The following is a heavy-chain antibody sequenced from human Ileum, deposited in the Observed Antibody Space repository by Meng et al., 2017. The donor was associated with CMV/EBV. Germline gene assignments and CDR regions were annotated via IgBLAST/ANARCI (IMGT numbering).Heavy chain of an antibody. Sequence: GESLKISCAASGFTFSSYAMSWVRQAPVKGLEWVSVIYSGTTNTYYADSVEGRFTISRDDSTNTLYLQMHSLRAEDTAVYYCAKHQGSGIYYNYLDYWGQGSLVTVSS. J-gene: IGHJ4*02. V-gene: IGHV3-23*03. D-gene: IGHD1-26*01. CDR1: GFTFSSYA. CDR2: IYSGTTNT. CDR3: AKHQGSGIYYNYLDY.